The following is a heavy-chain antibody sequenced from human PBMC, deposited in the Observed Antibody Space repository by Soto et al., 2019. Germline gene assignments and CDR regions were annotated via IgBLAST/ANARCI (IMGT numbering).Heavy chain of an antibody. CDR2: ISAYNGNT. Sequence: ASVKVSCKASGYTFTSYGISWVRQAPGQGLEWMGWISAYNGNTNYAQKLQGRVTMATDTSTSTAYMELRSLRSDDTAVYYCARDGHGANMLYQDVWGQGTTVTVSS. D-gene: IGHD2-8*01. CDR1: GYTFTSYG. CDR3: ARDGHGANMLYQDV. J-gene: IGHJ6*02. V-gene: IGHV1-18*04.